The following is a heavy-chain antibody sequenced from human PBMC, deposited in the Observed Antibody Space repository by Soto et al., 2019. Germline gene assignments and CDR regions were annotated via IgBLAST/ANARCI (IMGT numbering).Heavy chain of an antibody. CDR3: ARDWLYYYGMDV. Sequence: SETLSRTCTVSGGSISSGDYYWSWIRQPPGKGLEWIGYIYYSGSTYYNPSLKSRVTISVDTSKNQFSLKLSSVTAADTAVYYCARDWLYYYGMDVWGQGTTVTVSS. J-gene: IGHJ6*02. D-gene: IGHD5-12*01. V-gene: IGHV4-30-4*01. CDR1: GGSISSGDYY. CDR2: IYYSGST.